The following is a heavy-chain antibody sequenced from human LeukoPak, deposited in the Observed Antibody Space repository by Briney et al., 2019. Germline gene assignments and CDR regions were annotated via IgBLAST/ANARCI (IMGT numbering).Heavy chain of an antibody. CDR3: ASLTRVGELTYNWFDP. CDR2: IHHDGRI. J-gene: IGHJ5*02. Sequence: SETLSLTCDVSGGSIDSTNWWNWVRQPPGKGLEWIGEIHHDGRINYNPSLKSRVTLSVDKSKNQFSLRLSSVTAADTAVYYCASLTRVGELTYNWFDPWGQGTLVTVSS. CDR1: GGSIDSTNW. V-gene: IGHV4/OR15-8*01. D-gene: IGHD3-16*01.